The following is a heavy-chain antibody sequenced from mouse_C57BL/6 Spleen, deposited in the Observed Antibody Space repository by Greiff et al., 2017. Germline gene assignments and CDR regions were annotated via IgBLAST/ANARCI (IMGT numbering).Heavy chain of an antibody. CDR3: ARHKTITTVVADWYFDV. D-gene: IGHD1-1*01. V-gene: IGHV5-9*01. J-gene: IGHJ1*03. Sequence: EVKLVESGGGLVKPGGSLKLSCAASGFTFSSYTMSWVRQTPGKRLEWVATISGGGGNTYYPDSVKGRFTISRDNAKNTLYLQMSSLRSEDTALYYCARHKTITTVVADWYFDVWGTGTTVTVSS. CDR1: GFTFSSYT. CDR2: ISGGGGNT.